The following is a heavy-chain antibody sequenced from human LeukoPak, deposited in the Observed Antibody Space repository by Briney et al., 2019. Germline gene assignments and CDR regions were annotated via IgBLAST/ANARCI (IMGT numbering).Heavy chain of an antibody. D-gene: IGHD3-9*01. Sequence: GGSLRLSCAASGFTFSSYSMNWVRQAPGKGLEWVSSISSSSSYIYYADSVKGRFTISRDNAKNSLYLQMNSLRAEDTAVYYCARYRVAGYYSIGTPPFDYWGQGTLVTVSS. J-gene: IGHJ4*02. CDR3: ARYRVAGYYSIGTPPFDY. CDR1: GFTFSSYS. V-gene: IGHV3-21*01. CDR2: ISSSSSYI.